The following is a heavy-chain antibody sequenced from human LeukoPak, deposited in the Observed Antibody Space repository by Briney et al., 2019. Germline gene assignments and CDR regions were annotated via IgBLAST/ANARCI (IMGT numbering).Heavy chain of an antibody. CDR2: ISSSSSYI. D-gene: IGHD5-18*01. J-gene: IGHJ3*02. Sequence: GGSLRLSCAASEFTFSSYSMNWVRQAPGKGLEWVSSISSSSSYIYYADSVKGRFTISRDNAKNSLYLQMNSLRAEDTAVYYCVTIQHNAFDIWGQGTMVTVSS. V-gene: IGHV3-21*04. CDR1: EFTFSSYS. CDR3: VTIQHNAFDI.